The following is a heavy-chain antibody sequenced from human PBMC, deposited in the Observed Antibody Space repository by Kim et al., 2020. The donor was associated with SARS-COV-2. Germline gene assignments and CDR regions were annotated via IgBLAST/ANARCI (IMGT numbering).Heavy chain of an antibody. Sequence: YAQKLQGRVTMTTDTSTSTAYMELRSLRSDDTAVYYCARAYDSPPYYFDYWGQGTLVTVSS. D-gene: IGHD3-22*01. V-gene: IGHV1-18*01. CDR3: ARAYDSPPYYFDY. J-gene: IGHJ4*02.